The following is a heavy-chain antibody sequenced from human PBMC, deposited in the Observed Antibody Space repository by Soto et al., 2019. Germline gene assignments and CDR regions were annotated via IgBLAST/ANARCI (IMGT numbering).Heavy chain of an antibody. CDR2: ISYDGSNK. Sequence: QVQLVESGGGVVQPGRSLRLSCAASGFTFSSYGMHWVRQAPGKGLEWVALISYDGSNKYYPDSVKGRFTISRDNSKNTLYLQMNRLRAEDTAVYYCAAGLYFFDYCGQGTLVTVSS. D-gene: IGHD6-13*01. CDR1: GFTFSSYG. J-gene: IGHJ4*02. V-gene: IGHV3-30*03. CDR3: AAGLYFFDY.